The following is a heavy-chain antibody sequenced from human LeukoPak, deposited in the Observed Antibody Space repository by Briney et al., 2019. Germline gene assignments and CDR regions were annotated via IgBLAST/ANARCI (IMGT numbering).Heavy chain of an antibody. D-gene: IGHD1-26*01. CDR2: VFTRGTT. CDR3: AREPAGTYYRFDP. Sequence: ASETLSLTCTVSGGSISSDNYFWTWIRQSAGKGLEFIGRVFTRGTTDPNPSFKSRVTISLDTSKNQFSLKLSSVTAADTAIYYCAREPAGTYYRFDPWGQGILVTVSS. V-gene: IGHV4-61*02. CDR1: GGSISSDNYF. J-gene: IGHJ5*02.